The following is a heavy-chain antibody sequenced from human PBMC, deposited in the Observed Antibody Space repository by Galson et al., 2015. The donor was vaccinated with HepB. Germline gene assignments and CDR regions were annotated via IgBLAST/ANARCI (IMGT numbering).Heavy chain of an antibody. Sequence: SVKVSCKASGYTFTSYYMHWVRQAPGQGLEWMGIINPSGGSTSYAQKLQGRVTMTRDTSTSTVYTELSSLRSEDTAVYYCARENCGGDCNFDYWGQGTLVTVSS. CDR1: GYTFTSYY. CDR3: ARENCGGDCNFDY. V-gene: IGHV1-46*04. J-gene: IGHJ4*02. D-gene: IGHD2-21*02. CDR2: INPSGGST.